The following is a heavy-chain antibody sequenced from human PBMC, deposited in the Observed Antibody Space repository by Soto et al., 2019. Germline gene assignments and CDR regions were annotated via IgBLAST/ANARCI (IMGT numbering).Heavy chain of an antibody. CDR3: ARVRSRAFDI. CDR2: IFYSGST. V-gene: IGHV4-59*01. CDR1: GGSISSNY. D-gene: IGHD3-10*01. J-gene: IGHJ3*02. Sequence: QVQLQESGPGLVKPSETLSLTCTVSGGSISSNYWSWIRQPPGKGLECIGYIFYSGSTNYNPSLKSRVTISVDTSKNQFYLNLTSVTAADTAVYYCARVRSRAFDIWGQGTMVTVSS.